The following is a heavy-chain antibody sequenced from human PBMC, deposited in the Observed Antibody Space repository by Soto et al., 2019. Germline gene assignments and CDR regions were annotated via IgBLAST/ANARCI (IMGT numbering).Heavy chain of an antibody. CDR2: IRGYNGDT. V-gene: IGHV1-18*01. Sequence: QVQLVQSGGEMKKPGASVKVSCKASGYTFTNYGISWVRQAPGQGLEWVGWIRGYNGDTNYAQNFQGRVIMTTDTSTSTAYMELRTLTSDDTAVYYCARDYDIWGEDWFDPWGQGTLVTVSS. D-gene: IGHD3-9*01. CDR1: GYTFTNYG. J-gene: IGHJ5*02. CDR3: ARDYDIWGEDWFDP.